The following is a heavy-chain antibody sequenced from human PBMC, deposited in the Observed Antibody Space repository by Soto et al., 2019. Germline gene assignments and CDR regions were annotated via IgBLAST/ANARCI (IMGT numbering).Heavy chain of an antibody. Sequence: ASVKVSCKASGYTFSSYAIHWVRQAPGQGLEWMGWIHAGNGNTKYSQSFQGRVTISRDTSATTAYMELNSLRSEDTAVYYCARGVAFLEYWGQGTLVTV. CDR1: GYTFSSYA. CDR2: IHAGNGNT. D-gene: IGHD2-15*01. J-gene: IGHJ4*02. CDR3: ARGVAFLEY. V-gene: IGHV1-3*01.